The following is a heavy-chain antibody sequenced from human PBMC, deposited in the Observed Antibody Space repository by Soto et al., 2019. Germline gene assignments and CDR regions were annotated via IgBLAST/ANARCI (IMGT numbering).Heavy chain of an antibody. Sequence: GVSQRISSKASGCSFTTSWSTWVRQVTGKGLEWMGRIDPSDSYTSYNPSFQGHVTISADKSISAAYLQWSSLKASDTAIYYCSRHWGNGGDYYFYRLDVWGQGTTVTVSS. V-gene: IGHV5-10-1*01. CDR1: GCSFTTSW. J-gene: IGHJ6*02. D-gene: IGHD2-8*01. CDR2: IDPSDSYT. CDR3: SRHWGNGGDYYFYRLDV.